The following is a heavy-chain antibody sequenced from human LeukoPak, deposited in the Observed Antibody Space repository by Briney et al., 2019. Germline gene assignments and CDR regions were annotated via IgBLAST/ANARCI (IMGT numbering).Heavy chain of an antibody. D-gene: IGHD6-19*01. J-gene: IGHJ5*02. Sequence: SETLSLTCAVYGGSFSGYYWSWIRQPPGKGLEWIGEINHSGSTNYNPPLKSRVTISVDTSKNQFSLKLSSVTAADTAVYYCARDPYSGYSSGWDNWFDPWGQGTLVTVSS. CDR2: INHSGST. V-gene: IGHV4-34*01. CDR1: GGSFSGYY. CDR3: ARDPYSGYSSGWDNWFDP.